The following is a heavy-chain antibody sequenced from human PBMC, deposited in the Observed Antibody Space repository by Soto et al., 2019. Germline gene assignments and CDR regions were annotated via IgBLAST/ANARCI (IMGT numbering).Heavy chain of an antibody. CDR2: ISYDGSNK. J-gene: IGHJ4*02. D-gene: IGHD3-3*01. CDR1: GFTFSSYA. CDR3: ARDHQLRFLEWPTRFDY. V-gene: IGHV3-30-3*01. Sequence: QVQLVESGGGVVQPGRSLRLSCAASGFTFSSYAMHWVRQAPGKGLEWVAVISYDGSNKYYADSVKGRFTISRDNSKNTLYLQKNSLRDEDTAVYYCARDHQLRFLEWPTRFDYWGQGTLVTVSS.